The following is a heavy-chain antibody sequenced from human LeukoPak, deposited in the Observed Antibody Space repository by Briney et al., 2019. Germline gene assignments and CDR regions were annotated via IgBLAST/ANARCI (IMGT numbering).Heavy chain of an antibody. Sequence: GGSLRLSCAASGFTFSSYSMNWVRQAPGKGLEWVSYISSSSSTIYYADSVKGRFTISRDNAKNTLYLQMNSLRAEDTAVYYCAKSGLNRFDYWGQGTLVTVSS. V-gene: IGHV3-48*01. CDR1: GFTFSSYS. CDR3: AKSGLNRFDY. J-gene: IGHJ4*02. D-gene: IGHD2-15*01. CDR2: ISSSSSTI.